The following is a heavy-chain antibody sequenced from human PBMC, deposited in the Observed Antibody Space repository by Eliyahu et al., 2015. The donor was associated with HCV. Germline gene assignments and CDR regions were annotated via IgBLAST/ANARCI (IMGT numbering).Heavy chain of an antibody. CDR2: IHYSGST. CDR3: ASGGGGIAVAGTGGWFDP. D-gene: IGHD6-19*01. V-gene: IGHV4-59*01. Sequence: QVQLQESGPGLVKPSETLSLXCPVSGGSIPXXXXSWXRXPPGKGLEWIGYIHYSGSTNYNPSLKSRVTMSVDTSKNQFSLNLTSVTAADTAVYYCASGGGGIAVAGTGGWFDPWGQGALVTVSS. J-gene: IGHJ5*02. CDR1: GGSIPXXX.